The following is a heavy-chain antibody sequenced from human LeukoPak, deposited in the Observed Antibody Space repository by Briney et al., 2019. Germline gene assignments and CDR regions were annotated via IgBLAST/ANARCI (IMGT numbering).Heavy chain of an antibody. D-gene: IGHD3-22*01. CDR1: GGTFSSYA. CDR3: ARASYDSSGYYYYYYGMDV. Sequence: SVKVSCKATGGTFSSYAISWVRQAPGQGLEWMGGIIPIFGTANYAQKFQGRVTITADESTSTAYMELSSLRSEDTAVYYCARASYDSSGYYYYYYGMDVWGQGTTVTVSS. CDR2: IIPIFGTA. V-gene: IGHV1-69*13. J-gene: IGHJ6*02.